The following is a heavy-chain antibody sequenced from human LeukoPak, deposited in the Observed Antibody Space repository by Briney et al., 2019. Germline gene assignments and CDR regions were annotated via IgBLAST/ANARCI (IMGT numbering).Heavy chain of an antibody. CDR3: ARATPIADDAFDI. CDR2: ISSSSSYI. V-gene: IGHV3-21*01. CDR1: GFTFSSYS. D-gene: IGHD3-16*02. Sequence: GGSLRLSCAASGFTFSSYSMNWVRQAPGKGLEWVSSISSSSSYIYYAGSVKGRFTISRDHAKNSLYLQMNSLRAEDTAVYYCARATPIADDAFDIWGQGTMVTVSS. J-gene: IGHJ3*02.